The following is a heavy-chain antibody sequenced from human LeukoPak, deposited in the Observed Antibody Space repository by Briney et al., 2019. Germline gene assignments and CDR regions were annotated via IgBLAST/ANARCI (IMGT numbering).Heavy chain of an antibody. V-gene: IGHV3-53*01. CDR2: LDSGGAT. D-gene: IGHD5-12*01. CDR3: ARFQRGYSGYEQTLYYFDY. Sequence: GGSLRLSCAASGFSVRGHYMGWVRQAPQKGLEYVSVLDSGGATHYADSVKGRFTISRDNAKNSLYLQMNSLRAEDTAVYYCARFQRGYSGYEQTLYYFDYWGQGTLVTVSS. CDR1: GFSVRGHY. J-gene: IGHJ4*02.